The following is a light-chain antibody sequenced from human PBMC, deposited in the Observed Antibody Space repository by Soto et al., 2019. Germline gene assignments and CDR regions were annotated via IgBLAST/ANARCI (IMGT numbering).Light chain of an antibody. J-gene: IGLJ2*01. CDR1: SSNIGSNN. CDR2: RSN. CDR3: AAWDDSLNGRL. V-gene: IGLV1-44*01. Sequence: QLVLTQPPSASGTPGQRVTISCSGSSSNIGSNNVNWYQQLPGTAPKLLIYRSNQRPSGVPDRFSGSKSGTSASLAISGLQSEDEADYYCAAWDDSLNGRLFGGGTKLTVL.